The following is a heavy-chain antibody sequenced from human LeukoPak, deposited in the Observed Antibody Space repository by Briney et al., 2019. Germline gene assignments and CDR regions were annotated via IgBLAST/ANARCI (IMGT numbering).Heavy chain of an antibody. CDR1: GGSISSYY. Sequence: SETLSLTCTVSGGSISSYYWSWIRQPAGKGLEWIGRIYTSRSTNYNPSLKSRVTMSVDTSKNQFSLKLSSVTAADTAVYYCARLSRAAREIDYWGQGTLVTVSS. V-gene: IGHV4-4*07. D-gene: IGHD2-15*01. J-gene: IGHJ4*02. CDR3: ARLSRAAREIDY. CDR2: IYTSRST.